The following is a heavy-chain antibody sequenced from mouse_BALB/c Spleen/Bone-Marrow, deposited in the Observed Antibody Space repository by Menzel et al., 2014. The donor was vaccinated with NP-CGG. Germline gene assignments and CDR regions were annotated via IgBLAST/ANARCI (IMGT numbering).Heavy chain of an antibody. J-gene: IGHJ2*01. V-gene: IGHV7-3*02. D-gene: IGHD1-2*01. CDR2: IRNKANGYTT. Sequence: EVMLVESGGGLVQPGGSLRLSCAPSGFTFTDYYMSWVRQPPGKALERLGFIRNKANGYTTEYSASVKGRFTISRDNSQSILYLQMNTLRAEDSATYYCARDIGRLLFDYWGQGTTLTVSS. CDR3: ARDIGRLLFDY. CDR1: GFTFTDYY.